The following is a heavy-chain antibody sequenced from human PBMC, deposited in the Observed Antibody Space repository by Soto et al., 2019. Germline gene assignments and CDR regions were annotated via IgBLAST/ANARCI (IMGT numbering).Heavy chain of an antibody. CDR3: AREGGSGNYRYYAMDV. V-gene: IGHV1-69*13. CDR2: IIPIFGTA. Sequence: SVKVYCKASGGTFSSYAISWVRQAPGQGLEWMGGIIPIFGTANYAQKFQGRVTITADESTSTAYMELSSLRSEDTAVYYCAREGGSGNYRYYAMDVWGQGTTVTVSS. D-gene: IGHD3-10*01. J-gene: IGHJ6*02. CDR1: GGTFSSYA.